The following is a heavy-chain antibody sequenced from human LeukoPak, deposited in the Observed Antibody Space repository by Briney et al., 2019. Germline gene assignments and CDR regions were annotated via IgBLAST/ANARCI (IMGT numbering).Heavy chain of an antibody. V-gene: IGHV3-30*02. Sequence: GGSLRLSCAASGFTFKSYAMHWVRQAPGKGLEWVAVIHYDGSNKYYVDSVKGRFTISRDNSKNTVHLQMNSLGSEDTAVYYCAKDYGNYYESGGLDRWGQGTLVTASS. D-gene: IGHD3-22*01. CDR3: AKDYGNYYESGGLDR. CDR2: IHYDGSNK. CDR1: GFTFKSYA. J-gene: IGHJ5*02.